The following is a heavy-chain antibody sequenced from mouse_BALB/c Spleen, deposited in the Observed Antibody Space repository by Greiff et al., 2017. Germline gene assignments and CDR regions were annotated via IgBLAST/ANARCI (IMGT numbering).Heavy chain of an antibody. J-gene: IGHJ4*01. CDR1: GYTFTDYA. CDR3: ARGYYESYAMDY. Sequence: QVQLQQSGPELVRPGVSVKISCKGSGYTFTDYAMHWVKQSHAKSLEWIGVISTYYGNTNYNQKFKGKATMTVDKSSSTAYMELARLTSEDSAIYYCARGYYESYAMDYWGKGTSVTVSS. D-gene: IGHD1-1*01. CDR2: ISTYYGNT. V-gene: IGHV1-67*01.